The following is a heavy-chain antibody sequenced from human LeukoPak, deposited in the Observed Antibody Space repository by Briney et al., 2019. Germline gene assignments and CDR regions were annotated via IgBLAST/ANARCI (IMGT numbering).Heavy chain of an antibody. J-gene: IGHJ5*02. V-gene: IGHV3-23*01. CDR3: ARRNWFDP. CDR2: IHDSDGST. CDR1: GFTFSSYA. Sequence: GGSLRLSCEASGFTFSSYAMSWVRQAPGKGLEWVSTIHDSDGSTFYADSVKGRFTISRDNAKNSLYLQMNSLRAEDTAVYYCARRNWFDPWGQGTLVTVSS.